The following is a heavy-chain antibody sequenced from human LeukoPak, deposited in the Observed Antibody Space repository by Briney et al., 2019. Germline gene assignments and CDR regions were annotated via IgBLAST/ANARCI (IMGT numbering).Heavy chain of an antibody. J-gene: IGHJ4*02. V-gene: IGHV3-7*01. CDR2: IKQDGSEK. Sequence: GGSLRLSCVASGFTFSSYWMCWVRQAPGKGLEWVANIKQDGSEKYYVDSVKGRFTISRDNAKNSLYLQTNSLRAEDTAVYYCASVDSSGYLDYWGQGTLVTVSS. D-gene: IGHD3-22*01. CDR3: ASVDSSGYLDY. CDR1: GFTFSSYW.